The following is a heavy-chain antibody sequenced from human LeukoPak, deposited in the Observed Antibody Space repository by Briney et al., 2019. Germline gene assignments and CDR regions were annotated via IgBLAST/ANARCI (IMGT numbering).Heavy chain of an antibody. J-gene: IGHJ6*03. Sequence: SETLSLNCAVYGGSFSGYYWSWIRQPPGKGLEWIGEINHSGSTNYNPSLKSRVTISVDTSKNQFSLKLSSVTAADTAVYYCARLGATHPYYYMDVWGKGTTVTVSS. D-gene: IGHD1-26*01. CDR2: INHSGST. CDR3: ARLGATHPYYYMDV. CDR1: GGSFSGYY. V-gene: IGHV4-34*01.